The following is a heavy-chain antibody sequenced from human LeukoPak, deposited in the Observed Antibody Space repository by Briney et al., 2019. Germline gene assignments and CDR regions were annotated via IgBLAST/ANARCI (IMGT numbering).Heavy chain of an antibody. CDR1: GFTFSSYW. J-gene: IGHJ4*02. D-gene: IGHD2-8*01. CDR2: IKQDGSEK. CDR3: AKGGRGNGEVY. Sequence: GGSLRLSCAVSGFTFSSYWMNWVRQAPGKGLEWVAYIKQDGSEKNYVDSVKGRFTISRDKAKSSLFLQMNDLRAEDTAVYYCAKGGRGNGEVYWGQGTLVTVSS. V-gene: IGHV3-7*01.